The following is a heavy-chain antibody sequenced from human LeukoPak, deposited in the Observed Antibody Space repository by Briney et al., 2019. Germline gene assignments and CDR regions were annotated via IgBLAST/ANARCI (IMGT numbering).Heavy chain of an antibody. CDR3: ARDAGPSAFDI. J-gene: IGHJ3*02. CDR2: IYTSGST. V-gene: IGHV4-61*02. Sequence: SETLSLTCTVSGDSISSGSYYWSWIRQPAGKGLEWIGRIYTSGSTTYNPSLKSRVTISVDTSKNQFSLKLSSVTAADTAVYYCARDAGPSAFDIWGQGTMVTVSS. CDR1: GDSISSGSYY.